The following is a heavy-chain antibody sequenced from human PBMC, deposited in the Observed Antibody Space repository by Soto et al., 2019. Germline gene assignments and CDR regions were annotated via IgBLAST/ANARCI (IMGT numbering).Heavy chain of an antibody. CDR1: GFTFSTYA. Sequence: QVQLVESGGGVVQPGRSLRLSCTASGFTFSTYAMHWVRQAPGKGLEWVAIISYDGSGKYYTYSVEGRFSISRDNSKSTLYRQMSSLRAEDTAVYYCAREAEAFDIWGQGTMVTVSS. CDR2: ISYDGSGK. J-gene: IGHJ3*02. V-gene: IGHV3-30-3*01. CDR3: AREAEAFDI.